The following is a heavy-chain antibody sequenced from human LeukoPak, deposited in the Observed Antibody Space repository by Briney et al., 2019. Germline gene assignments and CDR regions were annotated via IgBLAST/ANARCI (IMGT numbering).Heavy chain of an antibody. V-gene: IGHV1-8*02. CDR2: MNPNSGNT. CDR1: GYTFTGYY. D-gene: IGHD2-21*01. J-gene: IGHJ6*03. Sequence: ASVKVSCKASGYTFTGYYMHWVRQAPGQELEWMGWMNPNSGNTGYAQKFQGRVTMTRNTPISTAYMELSSLRSEDTAVYYCARADGGEHHYYYYMDVWGKGTTVTISS. CDR3: ARADGGEHHYYYYMDV.